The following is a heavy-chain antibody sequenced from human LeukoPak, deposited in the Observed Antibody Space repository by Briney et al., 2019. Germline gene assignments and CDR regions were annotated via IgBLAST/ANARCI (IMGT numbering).Heavy chain of an antibody. D-gene: IGHD6-13*01. CDR3: ARGGFDQELPYDY. CDR2: IIPILGIA. CDR1: GGTFSSYA. V-gene: IGHV1-69*04. Sequence: ASVKVSCKASGGTFSSYAISWVRQAPGQGLEWMGRIIPILGIANYAQKFQGRVTMTTDTSTSTAYMELRSLRSDDTAVYYCARGGFDQELPYDYWGQGTLVTVSS. J-gene: IGHJ4*02.